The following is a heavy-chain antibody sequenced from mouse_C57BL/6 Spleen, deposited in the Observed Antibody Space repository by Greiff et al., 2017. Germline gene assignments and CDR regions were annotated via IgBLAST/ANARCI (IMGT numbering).Heavy chain of an antibody. CDR2: IHPNSGST. D-gene: IGHD2-3*01. Sequence: QVQLQQPGAELVKPGASVKLSCKASGYTFTSYWMHWVKQRPGQGLEGIGMIHPNSGSTNYNEKFKSKATLTVDKSSSTAYMQLSSLTSEDSAVYYCARDIYDGYYGWFAYWGQGTLVTVSA. J-gene: IGHJ3*01. V-gene: IGHV1-64*01. CDR3: ARDIYDGYYGWFAY. CDR1: GYTFTSYW.